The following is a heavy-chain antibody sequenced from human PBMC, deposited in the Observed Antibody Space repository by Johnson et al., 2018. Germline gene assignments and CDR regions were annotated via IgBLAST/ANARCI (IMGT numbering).Heavy chain of an antibody. CDR3: ARGPRGSGIYYYQYNCKDG. Sequence: VQSGGSLRLSCAASGFTFGDHIMYWVRQAPGKGLEWVCIFTWNGGDAHYADSVKGRFTVSRDNNIKSLYLQMHNLRTEDTALYYCARGPRGSGIYYYQYNCKDGWGQGTTVTVSS. J-gene: IGHJ6*02. V-gene: IGHV3-43*01. CDR2: FTWNGGDA. CDR1: GFTFGDHI. D-gene: IGHD3-10*01.